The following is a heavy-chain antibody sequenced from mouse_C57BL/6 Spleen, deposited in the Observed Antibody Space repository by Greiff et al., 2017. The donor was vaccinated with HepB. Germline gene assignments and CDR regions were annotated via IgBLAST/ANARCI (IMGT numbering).Heavy chain of an antibody. D-gene: IGHD3-2*02. V-gene: IGHV1-69*01. CDR1: GYTFTSYW. J-gene: IGHJ2*01. CDR2: IDPSDSYT. Sequence: QVQLQQPGAELVMPGASVKLSCKASGYTFTSYWMHWVKQRPGQGLEWIGEIDPSDSYTNYNQKFKGKSTLTVDKSSSTAYMRLSSLTSEDSAVYYCARSAAQAYYFDYWGQGTTLTVSS. CDR3: ARSAAQAYYFDY.